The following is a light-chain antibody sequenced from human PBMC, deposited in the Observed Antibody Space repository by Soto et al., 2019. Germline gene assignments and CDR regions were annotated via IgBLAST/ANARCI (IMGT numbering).Light chain of an antibody. J-gene: IGKJ1*01. CDR1: QGISNY. V-gene: IGKV1-27*01. CDR3: QKYNNAPRT. CDR2: AAS. Sequence: DIQMTQSPSSLSASVGDTVTITCRASQGISNYLAWYQQKPGQVPNLLIYAASTLQSGVPSRFSGSGSGTDYTLTISSLRPEDDTTYYCQKYNNAPRTFGQGTKVEI.